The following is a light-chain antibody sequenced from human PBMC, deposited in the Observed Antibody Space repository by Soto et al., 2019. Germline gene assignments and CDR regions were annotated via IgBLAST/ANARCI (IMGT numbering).Light chain of an antibody. J-gene: IGLJ2*01. V-gene: IGLV2-14*03. CDR3: SSYTSGSTRVV. CDR1: SSDVGGYNY. Sequence: QSVLTQPASVSGSPGQSITISCTGTSSDVGGYNYVSWYQQHPGKAPKVMIYDVSKRPSGISNRFSGSKSGNTASLTISGLQVEDEADYYCSSYTSGSTRVVFGGGTKRTVL. CDR2: DVS.